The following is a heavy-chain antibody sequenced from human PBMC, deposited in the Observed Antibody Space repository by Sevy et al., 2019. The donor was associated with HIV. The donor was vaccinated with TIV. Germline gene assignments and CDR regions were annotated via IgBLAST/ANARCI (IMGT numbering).Heavy chain of an antibody. Sequence: GGSLRLSCAASGFTFSDYYMTWIRQAPGKGLEWVAYITSSGDTIYYAHSVKGRFTISRDNAKNSLYLQMNNLRAEDTAVYYCAREYDYSHYAFDYWGQGTLVTVSS. CDR3: AREYDYSHYAFDY. CDR1: GFTFSDYY. V-gene: IGHV3-11*01. CDR2: ITSSGDTI. J-gene: IGHJ4*02. D-gene: IGHD4-4*01.